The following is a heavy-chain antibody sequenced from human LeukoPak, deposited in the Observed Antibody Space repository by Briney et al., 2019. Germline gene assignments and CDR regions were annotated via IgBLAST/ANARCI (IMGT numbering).Heavy chain of an antibody. CDR3: ARGAFGYDFWSGYYTDWFDP. CDR1: GGSISSSSYY. D-gene: IGHD3-3*01. CDR2: IYYSGST. V-gene: IGHV4-39*07. J-gene: IGHJ5*02. Sequence: PSETLSLTCTVSGGSISSSSYYWGWIRQPPGKGLEWIGSIYYSGSTYYNPSLKSRVTISVDTSKNQFSLTLSSVTAADTAVYYCARGAFGYDFWSGYYTDWFDPCGQGTLVTVSS.